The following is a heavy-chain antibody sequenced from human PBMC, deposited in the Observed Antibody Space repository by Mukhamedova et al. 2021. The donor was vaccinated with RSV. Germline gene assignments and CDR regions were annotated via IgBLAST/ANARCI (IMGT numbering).Heavy chain of an antibody. D-gene: IGHD6-19*01. J-gene: IGHJ4*01. Sequence: GGSVNSGRYYWSWIRQPPGKGLEWIGYIYYSGSTNYNSSLKSRVTISVDTSTHQFSLKLCSVTAADTAVYFCVRESGWSAFDYWG. CDR1: GGSVNSGRYY. V-gene: IGHV4-61*01. CDR2: IYYSGST. CDR3: VRESGWSAFDY.